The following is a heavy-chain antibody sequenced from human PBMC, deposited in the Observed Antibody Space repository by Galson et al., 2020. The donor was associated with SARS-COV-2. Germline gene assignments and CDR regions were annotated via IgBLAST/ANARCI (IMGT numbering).Heavy chain of an antibody. CDR2: ISPNSGDT. V-gene: IGHV1-2*06. CDR3: ARRFGEGSFDY. D-gene: IGHD3-10*01. CDR1: GYIFIGYY. J-gene: IGHJ4*02. Sequence: ASVTVSCKASGYIFIGYYMHWVRQAPGQGLEWIGRISPNSGDTNYAQKFQGRVTMTRDTSISTVYMELSSLRSDDTAVYYCARRFGEGSFDYWGQETLVTVSS.